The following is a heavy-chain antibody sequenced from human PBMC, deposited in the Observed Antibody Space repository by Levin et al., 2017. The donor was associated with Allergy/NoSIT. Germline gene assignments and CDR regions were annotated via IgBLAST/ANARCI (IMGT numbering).Heavy chain of an antibody. V-gene: IGHV3-23*01. CDR1: LSPFLRFA. J-gene: IGHJ4*02. CDR3: AKDSSIRWFDY. Sequence: SLLLSFSSPLSPFLRFALNWVRQAPGKGLEWVSTISENGHSTYYADSVKGRFIISRAHSKNTLYLQMNSLRVEDTAVYYCAKDSSIRWFDYWGQGTLVTVSS. CDR2: ISENGHST. D-gene: IGHD2-15*01.